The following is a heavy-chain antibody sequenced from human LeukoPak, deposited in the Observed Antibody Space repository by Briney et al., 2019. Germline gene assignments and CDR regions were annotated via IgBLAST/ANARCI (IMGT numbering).Heavy chain of an antibody. D-gene: IGHD5-18*01. CDR1: GGSISSGGYY. J-gene: IGHJ6*02. CDR3: ARDVADTAMVRPYGMDV. CDR2: IYYSGST. V-gene: IGHV4-31*03. Sequence: SQTLSPTCTVSGGSISSGGYYWSWIRQHPGKGLEWIGYIYYSGSTYYNPSLKSRVTISVDTSKNQFSLKLSSVTAADTAVYYCARDVADTAMVRPYGMDVWGQGTTVTVSS.